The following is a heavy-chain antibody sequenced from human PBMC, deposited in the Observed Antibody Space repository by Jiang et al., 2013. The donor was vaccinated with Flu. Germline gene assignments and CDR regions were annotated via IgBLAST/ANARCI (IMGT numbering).Heavy chain of an antibody. J-gene: IGHJ4*02. Sequence: CKTSGYSFTNYWITWVRQMPGKGLEWMGRIDPRSSYTSYSPSFQGHVTLTVDKSITTAYLQWSSLEASDTAMYYCARHALGSSGWHYFDHWGQGALVTVSS. CDR1: GYSFTNYW. CDR3: ARHALGSSGWHYFDH. V-gene: IGHV5-10-1*01. D-gene: IGHD6-25*01. CDR2: IDPRSSYT.